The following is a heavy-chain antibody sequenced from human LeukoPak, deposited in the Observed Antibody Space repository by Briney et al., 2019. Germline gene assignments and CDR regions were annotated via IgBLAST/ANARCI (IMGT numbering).Heavy chain of an antibody. CDR3: ARGGRYASFLAY. D-gene: IGHD3-16*01. V-gene: IGHV3-48*04. Sequence: GGSLRLSCAASGFTFSSYGMHWVRQAPGKGLEWVSYISSSGSTIYYADSVKGRFTISRDNAKNSLYLQMNSLRAEDTAVYYWARGGRYASFLAYWARGPLAPVPS. CDR1: GFTFSSYG. J-gene: IGHJ4*02. CDR2: ISSSGSTI.